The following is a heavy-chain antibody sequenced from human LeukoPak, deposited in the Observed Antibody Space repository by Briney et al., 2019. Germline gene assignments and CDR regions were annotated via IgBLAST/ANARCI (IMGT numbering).Heavy chain of an antibody. J-gene: IGHJ5*02. CDR2: IYYSGST. Sequence: SETLSLTCTVSGGSISSYYWSWIRQPPGKGLEWIGYIYYSGSTNYNPSLKSRVTISVDTSKNQFSLKLSSVTAADTAVYYCARRDGYNRGNWFDPWGQGTLVTVSS. CDR1: GGSISSYY. D-gene: IGHD5-24*01. V-gene: IGHV4-59*01. CDR3: ARRDGYNRGNWFDP.